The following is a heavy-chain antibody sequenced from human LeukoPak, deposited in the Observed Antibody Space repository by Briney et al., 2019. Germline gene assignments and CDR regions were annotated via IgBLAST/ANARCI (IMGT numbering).Heavy chain of an antibody. CDR1: GFTFDNYA. D-gene: IGHD3-3*01. Sequence: GGSLRLSCTSSGFTFDNYAMHWVRQAPGKGLEWVSLISTSGDSRTYAGSVKGRFTISRDNSKNSLYLQMNSLRTEDTALYYCTKDIYGVVSSSCGMDVWGKGTTVTVS. V-gene: IGHV3-43*02. CDR3: TKDIYGVVSSSCGMDV. J-gene: IGHJ6*04. CDR2: ISTSGDSR.